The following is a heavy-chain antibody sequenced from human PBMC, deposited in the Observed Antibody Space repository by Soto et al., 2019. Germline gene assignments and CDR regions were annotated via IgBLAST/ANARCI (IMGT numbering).Heavy chain of an antibody. J-gene: IGHJ4*02. V-gene: IGHV4-59*01. CDR2: IYYSGST. CDR1: GGSISSYY. CDR3: AREGGYSYGYDY. D-gene: IGHD5-18*01. Sequence: SETLSLTCTVSGGSISSYYWSWIRQPPGKGLEWIGYIYYSGSTNYNPSLKSRVSISVDTSKNQFSLKLSSVTAADTAVYYCAREGGYSYGYDYWGQGTLVTVSS.